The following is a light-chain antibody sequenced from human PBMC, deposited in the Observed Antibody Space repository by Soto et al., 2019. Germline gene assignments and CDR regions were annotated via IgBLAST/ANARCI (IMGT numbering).Light chain of an antibody. Sequence: EIVLTQSPGTLSLSPGERATLSCRASQSVSNNFAWIQQKPGQTPRLLMYGASSRATGIPDRFSGSGSGTRLTLTISRLEPEDFAVYYCQQYGGSPFTFGPGTKVEI. CDR2: GAS. CDR1: QSVSNN. CDR3: QQYGGSPFT. V-gene: IGKV3-20*01. J-gene: IGKJ3*01.